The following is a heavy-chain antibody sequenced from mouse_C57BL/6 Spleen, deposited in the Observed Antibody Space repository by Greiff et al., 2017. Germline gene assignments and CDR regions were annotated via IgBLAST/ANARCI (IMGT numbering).Heavy chain of an antibody. D-gene: IGHD4-1*01. CDR1: GYTFTDYE. CDR2: IDPETGVT. V-gene: IGHV1-15*01. CDR3: TRLITGTEGFPFDY. Sequence: VKLQQSGAELVRPGASVTLSCKASGYTFTDYEMHWVKQTPVHGLEWIGAIDPETGVTAYNQKFKGKAILTADKSTSTAYLELRSLTSEDSAFYDCTRLITGTEGFPFDYWGQGTTLSVSS. J-gene: IGHJ2*01.